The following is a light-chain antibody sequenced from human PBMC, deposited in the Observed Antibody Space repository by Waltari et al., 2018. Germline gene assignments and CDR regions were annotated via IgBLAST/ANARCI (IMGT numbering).Light chain of an antibody. Sequence: DIQMTQSPSPMSAPVGERLTITCQATQPIDNNLNGHQQKPRKAPNLLIYDVSNLETGVPSRFSGSGSGTDVTLSITSLQPEDFATYYCQQYDKIPRTFSGGTKV. CDR1: QPIDNN. CDR3: QQYDKIPRT. V-gene: IGKV1-33*01. J-gene: IGKJ4*01. CDR2: DVS.